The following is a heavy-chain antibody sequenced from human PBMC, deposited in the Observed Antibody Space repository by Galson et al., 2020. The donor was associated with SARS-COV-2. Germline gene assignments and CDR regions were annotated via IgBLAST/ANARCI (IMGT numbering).Heavy chain of an antibody. D-gene: IGHD4-17*01. CDR2: INPNRGGT. J-gene: IGHJ4*02. V-gene: IGHV1-2*02. CDR1: GYTFTGYY. Sequence: GASVKVSCKASGYTFTGYYMHWVRQAPGQGLEWMGWINPNRGGTNYAQKFQGRVTMTRDTSISTAYMELSRLRSDDTAVYYCATVFYGGNSGGIFDYWGQGTLVTVSS. CDR3: ATVFYGGNSGGIFDY.